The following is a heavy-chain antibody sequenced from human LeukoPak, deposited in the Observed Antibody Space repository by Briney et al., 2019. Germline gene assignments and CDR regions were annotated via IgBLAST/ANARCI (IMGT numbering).Heavy chain of an antibody. J-gene: IGHJ4*02. CDR2: INPNSGGT. Sequence: ASVKVSCKASGYTFTGYYMHWVRQAPGQGLEWMGWINPNSGGTNYAQKFQDRVTMTRDTSISTAYMELSRLRSDDTAVYYCARRGSGWYNYYFDYWGQGTLVTVSS. V-gene: IGHV1-2*02. CDR3: ARRGSGWYNYYFDY. CDR1: GYTFTGYY. D-gene: IGHD6-19*01.